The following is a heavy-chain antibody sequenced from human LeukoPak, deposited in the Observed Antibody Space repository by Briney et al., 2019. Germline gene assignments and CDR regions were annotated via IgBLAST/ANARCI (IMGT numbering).Heavy chain of an antibody. CDR1: GGSFSGYY. D-gene: IGHD4/OR15-4a*01. CDR3: ARRAGAYSHPYDY. J-gene: IGHJ4*02. Sequence: SETLSLTCAVYGGSFSGYYWSWIRQPPGKGLGWIGEINHSGSTNYNPSLKSRVTISVDTSKNQFSLKLSSVTAADTAVYYCARRAGAYSHPYDYWGQGTLVTVSS. V-gene: IGHV4-34*01. CDR2: INHSGST.